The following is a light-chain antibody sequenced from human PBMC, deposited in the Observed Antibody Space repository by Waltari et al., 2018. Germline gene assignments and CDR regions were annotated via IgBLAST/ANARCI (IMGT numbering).Light chain of an antibody. Sequence: EIVLTQSPGTLSLSPGERATLSCRSSQSVDRSLAWYQQKPGQAPRLLIYGASNRATGIPDRFSGSGFATDFSLTISRLEPEDVAVYYCQKYESLPATFGQGTKVEIK. CDR3: QKYESLPAT. J-gene: IGKJ1*01. V-gene: IGKV3-20*01. CDR2: GAS. CDR1: QSVDRS.